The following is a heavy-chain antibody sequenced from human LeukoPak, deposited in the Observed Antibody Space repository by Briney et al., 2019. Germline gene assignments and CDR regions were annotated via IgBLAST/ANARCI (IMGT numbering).Heavy chain of an antibody. D-gene: IGHD6-13*01. CDR3: ARGYQRGKQLTPYFDY. J-gene: IGHJ4*02. Sequence: PGGSLRLSCAASGFTFSSYGMHWVRQAPGKGLEWVAFIRYDGSNKYYADSVKGRFTISRDNAKNSLYLQMNSLRAEDTAVYYCARGYQRGKQLTPYFDYWGQGTLVTVSS. CDR1: GFTFSSYG. V-gene: IGHV3-30*02. CDR2: IRYDGSNK.